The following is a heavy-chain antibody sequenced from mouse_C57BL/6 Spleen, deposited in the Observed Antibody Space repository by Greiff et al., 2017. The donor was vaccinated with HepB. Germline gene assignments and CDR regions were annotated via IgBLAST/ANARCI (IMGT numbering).Heavy chain of an antibody. D-gene: IGHD1-1*01. CDR1: GYAFSSSW. CDR2: IYPGDGDT. V-gene: IGHV1-82*01. CDR3: ARSNGVVDYCAMDY. J-gene: IGHJ4*01. Sequence: VQLQQSGPELVKPGASVKISCKASGYAFSSSWMNWVKQRPGKGLEWIGWIYPGDGDTNYTGTFKGKATLTADNSYSTAYMQLSSLTSEDSAVYFCARSNGVVDYCAMDYWGQGTSVTVSS.